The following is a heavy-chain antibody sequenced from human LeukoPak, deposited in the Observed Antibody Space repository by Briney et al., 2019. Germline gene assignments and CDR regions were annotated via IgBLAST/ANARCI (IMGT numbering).Heavy chain of an antibody. D-gene: IGHD1-20*01. J-gene: IGHJ4*02. Sequence: PSETLSLTCTVSGASISTSAYSWGWIRQPPGKGLEWIGLYYIGSPYYNPSLKGRLTLNVDASKSQLSLTLTSVTAADSAVYYCARRPITVAPYFFDSWGQGLLVTVSS. V-gene: IGHV4-39*01. CDR2: LYYIGSP. CDR1: GASISTSAYS. CDR3: ARRPITVAPYFFDS.